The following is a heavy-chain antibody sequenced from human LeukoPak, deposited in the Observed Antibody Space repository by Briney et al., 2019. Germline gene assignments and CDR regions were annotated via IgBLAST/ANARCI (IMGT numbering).Heavy chain of an antibody. Sequence: GGSLRLSCAASGFTFSNYWMNWVRQAPGKGLEWVAVIWYDGSNEFYADSVKGRFTISRDNSKNTLYLQTNSLRAEDTAVYYCAKERSPGLKNYDILAYWGQGTLVTVSS. CDR3: AKERSPGLKNYDILAY. CDR2: IWYDGSNE. J-gene: IGHJ4*02. V-gene: IGHV3-33*06. CDR1: GFTFSNYW. D-gene: IGHD3-9*01.